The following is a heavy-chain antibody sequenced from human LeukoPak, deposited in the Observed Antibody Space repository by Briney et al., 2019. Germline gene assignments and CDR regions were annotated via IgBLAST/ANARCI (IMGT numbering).Heavy chain of an antibody. CDR2: ISGSGSSK. J-gene: IGHJ5*02. CDR1: GFTFSSYA. D-gene: IGHD2/OR15-2a*01. V-gene: IGHV3-23*01. Sequence: GGSLRLSCAASGFTFSSYAMSWVRQAPGKGLEWVAVISGSGSSKNYADSVEGRFTISRDNSKNTLYMQMNSLRAEDTAVYYCARDQDFYKWFDPWGQGTLVTVSS. CDR3: ARDQDFYKWFDP.